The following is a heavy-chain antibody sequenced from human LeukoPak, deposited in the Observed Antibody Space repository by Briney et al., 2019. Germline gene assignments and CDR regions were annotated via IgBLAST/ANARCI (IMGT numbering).Heavy chain of an antibody. CDR2: ISGSGGST. D-gene: IGHD3-9*01. CDR1: GFTFSNYA. J-gene: IGHJ4*02. V-gene: IGHV3-23*01. Sequence: PGGSLRLSCTAPGFTFSNYAMSWVRQAPGKGLEWVSAISGSGGSTYYADSVKGRFTISRDNSRHTLYLQMNSLRAEDTAVYYCVKCARVDWLPIDYWGQGSLVTVSS. CDR3: VKCARVDWLPIDY.